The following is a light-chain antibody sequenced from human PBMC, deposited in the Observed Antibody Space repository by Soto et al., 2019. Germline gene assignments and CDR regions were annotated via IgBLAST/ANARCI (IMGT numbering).Light chain of an antibody. V-gene: IGKV3-15*01. CDR3: QQYNKWPWT. CDR2: GAS. CDR1: QSVSRG. J-gene: IGKJ1*01. Sequence: EIVMTQSPATLSVSPGERATLSCRASQSVSRGLAWYQQKPGQAPRLLIYGASTRATGIPARFSGSGSGTEFTLTISSLQSEDFAVYYCQQYNKWPWTLGQGTKVEIK.